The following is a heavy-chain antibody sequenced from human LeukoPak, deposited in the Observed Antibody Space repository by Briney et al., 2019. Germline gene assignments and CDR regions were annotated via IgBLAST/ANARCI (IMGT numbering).Heavy chain of an antibody. V-gene: IGHV3-30*02. J-gene: IGHJ4*02. CDR2: TRYDGSNK. CDR1: GFSISRYG. Sequence: GGSLRVSCAGSGFSISRYGMHWVRQPPGKGLEWVAFTRYDGSNKYFADSVKGRFTISRDNSKNTLYLQMRSPRLEDSAIYYCAKDLFGDYVWGTYRAIDTWGQGTLVTVSS. CDR3: AKDLFGDYVWGTYRAIDT. D-gene: IGHD3-16*02.